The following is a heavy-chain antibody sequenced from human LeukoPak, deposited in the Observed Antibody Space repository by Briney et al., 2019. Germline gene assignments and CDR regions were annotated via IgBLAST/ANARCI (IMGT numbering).Heavy chain of an antibody. CDR3: ARSRYCSGGSCSDAFDI. D-gene: IGHD2-15*01. V-gene: IGHV3-48*03. CDR1: GFTFSSYA. CDR2: ISSSGSTI. Sequence: GGSLRLSCAASGFTFSSYAMSWVRQAPGKGLEWVSYISSSGSTIYYADSVKGRFTISRDNAKNSLYLQMNSLRAEDTAVYYCARSRYCSGGSCSDAFDIWGQGTMVTVSS. J-gene: IGHJ3*02.